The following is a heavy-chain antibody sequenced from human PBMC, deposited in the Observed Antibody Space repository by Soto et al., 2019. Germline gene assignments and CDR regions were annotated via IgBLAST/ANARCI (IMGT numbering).Heavy chain of an antibody. Sequence: SVKVSCKASGGTFSSYAISWVRQAPGQGLEWMGGTIPIFGTANYAQKFQGRVTITADESTSTAYMELSSLRSEDTAVYYCARVYGDYALYFDYWGQGTLVTVSS. V-gene: IGHV1-69*13. J-gene: IGHJ4*02. D-gene: IGHD4-17*01. CDR3: ARVYGDYALYFDY. CDR1: GGTFSSYA. CDR2: TIPIFGTA.